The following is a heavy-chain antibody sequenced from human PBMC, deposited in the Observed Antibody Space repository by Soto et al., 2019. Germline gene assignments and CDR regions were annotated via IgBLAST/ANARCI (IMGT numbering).Heavy chain of an antibody. CDR2: INAGNGNT. CDR3: AREYDFWSGSGGGNWFDP. D-gene: IGHD3-3*01. Sequence: QVQLVQSGAEVKKPGASVKVSCKASGYTFTSYAMHWVRQAPGQRLEWMGWINAGNGNTKYSQKFQGRVTITRDTSASTAYMELSSRRSEDTAVYYCAREYDFWSGSGGGNWFDPWGQGTLVTVSS. V-gene: IGHV1-3*01. J-gene: IGHJ5*02. CDR1: GYTFTSYA.